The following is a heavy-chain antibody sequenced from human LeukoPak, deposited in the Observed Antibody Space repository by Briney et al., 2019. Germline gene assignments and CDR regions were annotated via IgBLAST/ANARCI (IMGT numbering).Heavy chain of an antibody. CDR2: ISDSGVTT. CDR3: AREVYCSGGSCYNDPYFDY. V-gene: IGHV3-23*01. J-gene: IGHJ4*02. Sequence: SGGSLRLSCAASGFTFSNYAVNWVRQAPGKGLEWVSVISDSGVTTYYADSVKGRFTISRDNSKNTLYLQMNSLRAEDTAVYYCAREVYCSGGSCYNDPYFDYWGQGTLVTVSS. CDR1: GFTFSNYA. D-gene: IGHD2-15*01.